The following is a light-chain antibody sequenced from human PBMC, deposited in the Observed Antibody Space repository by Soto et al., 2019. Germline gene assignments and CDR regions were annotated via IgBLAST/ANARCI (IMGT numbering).Light chain of an antibody. Sequence: DIQMTQSPSTLSASVGDRVTITCRASQSISSWLAWYQQKPGKAPKLLIYKASSLESGVPSRFSGSRSGTEFTLPISSLQPDDFATYYCQQYNSYPFTFGPGTKVDIK. J-gene: IGKJ3*01. CDR1: QSISSW. CDR2: KAS. CDR3: QQYNSYPFT. V-gene: IGKV1-5*03.